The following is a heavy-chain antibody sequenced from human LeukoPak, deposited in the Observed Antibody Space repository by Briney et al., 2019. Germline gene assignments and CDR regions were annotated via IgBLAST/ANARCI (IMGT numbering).Heavy chain of an antibody. Sequence: ASVKVSCKASGYTFTSYSINWVRQAPGQGLEWMAWISAYNGNTNYAQKFQGRVTLTRDTSTSTAYMELRSLRSDDPAVHFCARGMSGYTEDPFDIWGQGTVVTVSS. CDR3: ARGMSGYTEDPFDI. J-gene: IGHJ3*02. CDR2: ISAYNGNT. CDR1: GYTFTSYS. V-gene: IGHV1-18*01. D-gene: IGHD2-2*02.